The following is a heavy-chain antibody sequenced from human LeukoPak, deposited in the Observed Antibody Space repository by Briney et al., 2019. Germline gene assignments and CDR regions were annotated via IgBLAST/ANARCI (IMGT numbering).Heavy chain of an antibody. CDR2: IDKDGRKT. J-gene: IGHJ6*02. CDR1: GFTLGAFA. V-gene: IGHV3-43*02. CDR3: ATWAFYHSLDV. Sequence: GSLRLSCAASGFTLGAFAMHWVRQAPGKGLEWVSLIDKDGRKTYYADSVKGRFTISRDNSKNSLYLQMTSLRAEDTALYYCATWAFYHSLDVWGQGATVTVSS. D-gene: IGHD1-26*01.